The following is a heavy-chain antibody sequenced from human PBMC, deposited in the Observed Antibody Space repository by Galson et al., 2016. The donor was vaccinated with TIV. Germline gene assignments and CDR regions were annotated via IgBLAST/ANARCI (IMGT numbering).Heavy chain of an antibody. CDR3: ATVAWFPGLSLDS. Sequence: KVSCTVSGYTLSEIAMHWVRQAPGEGLEWVGGFDPEAGRTIYAQKFHGRVTVTEGTATDTAYMELNNLRSDDTAVYYCATVAWFPGLSLDSWGQGTLVIVSS. J-gene: IGHJ4*02. D-gene: IGHD3-22*01. CDR2: FDPEAGRT. V-gene: IGHV1-24*01. CDR1: GYTLSEIA.